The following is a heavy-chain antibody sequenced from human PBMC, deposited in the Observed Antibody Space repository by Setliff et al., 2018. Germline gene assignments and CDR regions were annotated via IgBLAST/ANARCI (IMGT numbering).Heavy chain of an antibody. CDR3: ARGRTVFDY. CDR2: INHSGST. V-gene: IGHV4-34*01. Sequence: PSETLSLTCAVYGGSFSDHYWSWIRQPPGRGLEWIGEINHSGSTNYNPSLKSRVTMSVXXXXNXXXLELSSVTAADTAVYYCARGRTVFDYWGQEMLVTVSS. J-gene: IGHJ4*02. CDR1: GGSFSDHY.